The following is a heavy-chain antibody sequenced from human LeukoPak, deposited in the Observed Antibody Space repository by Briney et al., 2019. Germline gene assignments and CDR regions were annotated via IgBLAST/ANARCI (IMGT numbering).Heavy chain of an antibody. J-gene: IGHJ4*02. V-gene: IGHV3-64*01. D-gene: IGHD2-15*01. CDR2: ISSNGGST. Sequence: GGSLRLSCAASGFTFSHYAMSWVRQAPGKGLEYVSGISSNGGSTYYANSVKGRFTISRDNSKNTLYLQMGSLRAEDMAVYYCARVGGGYCSGGSCYGRPFDYWGQGTLVTVSS. CDR3: ARVGGGYCSGGSCYGRPFDY. CDR1: GFTFSHYA.